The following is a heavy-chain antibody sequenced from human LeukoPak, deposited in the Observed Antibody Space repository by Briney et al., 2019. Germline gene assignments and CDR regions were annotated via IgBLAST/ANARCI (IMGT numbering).Heavy chain of an antibody. V-gene: IGHV4-34*01. D-gene: IGHD4-17*01. Sequence: PSETLSLTCAVYGGSFSGYYWSWIRQPPGKGLEWIGEINHSGSTNYNPSLKSRVTISVDTSKNQFSLKLSSVTAADTAVYYCARDRTTVTGNWFDPWGQGTLVTVSS. CDR2: INHSGST. J-gene: IGHJ5*02. CDR1: GGSFSGYY. CDR3: ARDRTTVTGNWFDP.